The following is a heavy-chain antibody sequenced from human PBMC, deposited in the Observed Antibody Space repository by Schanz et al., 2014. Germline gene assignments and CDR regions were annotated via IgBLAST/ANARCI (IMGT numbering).Heavy chain of an antibody. CDR3: ARARYTGYDCSGY. Sequence: QVQLVQSGAEVKKLGASVKVSCKASGYTFTGYYMHWVRQAPGQGLEWMGWINPNSGETNYEQKFKGRVTLTSDTSISTAFMELSGLTSDDTATYFCARARYTGYDCSGYWGQGTLLIVSS. D-gene: IGHD5-12*01. V-gene: IGHV1-2*02. J-gene: IGHJ4*02. CDR2: INPNSGET. CDR1: GYTFTGYY.